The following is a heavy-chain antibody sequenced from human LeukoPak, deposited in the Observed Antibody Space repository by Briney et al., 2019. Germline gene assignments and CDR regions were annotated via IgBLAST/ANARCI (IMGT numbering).Heavy chain of an antibody. J-gene: IGHJ4*02. CDR2: VYYSGST. CDR3: ARCADYAHDPPAY. CDR1: GGSISSNSYY. Sequence: PSETLSLTCTVSGGSISSNSYYRSWIRQPPGKGLEWIGYVYYSGSTNSNPSLKSRVTISVDTSKNQFSLSLTSVTAADTAVYYCARCADYAHDPPAYWGQGTLVTVSS. V-gene: IGHV4-61*01. D-gene: IGHD2-2*01.